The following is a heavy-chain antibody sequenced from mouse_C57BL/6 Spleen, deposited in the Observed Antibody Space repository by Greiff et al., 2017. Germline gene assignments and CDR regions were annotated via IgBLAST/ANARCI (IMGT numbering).Heavy chain of an antibody. CDR1: GFTFSDYG. J-gene: IGHJ2*01. CDR3: ARRRNDGYYFDY. Sequence: EVKLVESGGGLVKPGGSLKLSCAASGFTFSDYGMHLVRQAPEKGLEWVAYISSGSSTIYYADTVKGRFTISRDNAKNTLFLQMTSLRSEDTAMYYCARRRNDGYYFDYWGQGTTLTVSS. CDR2: ISSGSSTI. D-gene: IGHD2-3*01. V-gene: IGHV5-17*01.